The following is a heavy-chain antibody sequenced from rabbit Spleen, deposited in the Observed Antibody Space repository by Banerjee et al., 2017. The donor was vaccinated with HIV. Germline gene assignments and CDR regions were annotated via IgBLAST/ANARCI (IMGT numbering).Heavy chain of an antibody. V-gene: IGHV1S40*01. J-gene: IGHJ3*01. Sequence: QSLEESGGDLVKPGASLTLTCTASGVSFSSNYYICWVRQAPGKGLECGACIYPGNSGSTYYANWAKGRLTISKASSTTVTLQMTSLTVADTATYFCARDTSSSFSSYGMDLWGQGTLVTVS. CDR3: ARDTSSSFSSYGMDL. D-gene: IGHD1-1*01. CDR2: IYPGNSGST. CDR1: GVSFSSNYY.